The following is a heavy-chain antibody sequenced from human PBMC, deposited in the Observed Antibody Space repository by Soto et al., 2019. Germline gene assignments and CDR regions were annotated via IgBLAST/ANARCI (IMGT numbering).Heavy chain of an antibody. Sequence: SETLPHTCTVSGGSISSSSYYWGWIRQPPGKGLEWIGSIYYSGSTYYNPSLKSRVTISVDTSKNQFSLKLSSVTAADTAVYYCARLSEYSSSSVDYWGQGTLVTVSS. CDR2: IYYSGST. CDR1: GGSISSSSYY. V-gene: IGHV4-39*01. D-gene: IGHD6-6*01. J-gene: IGHJ4*02. CDR3: ARLSEYSSSSVDY.